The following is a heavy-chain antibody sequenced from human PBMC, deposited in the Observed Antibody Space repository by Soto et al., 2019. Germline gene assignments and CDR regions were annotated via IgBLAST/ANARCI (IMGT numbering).Heavy chain of an antibody. CDR2: ISAHNGNT. Sequence: ATVQVSCKASGYTFTSYGISWVRQAPGQGLEWMGWISAHNGNTNYAQKLQGRVTMTTDTSTSTAYMELRSLRSDDTAVYYCARVVLNLVATAHFDSWGQGALVAVSS. D-gene: IGHD5-12*01. CDR3: ARVVLNLVATAHFDS. V-gene: IGHV1-18*04. J-gene: IGHJ4*02. CDR1: GYTFTSYG.